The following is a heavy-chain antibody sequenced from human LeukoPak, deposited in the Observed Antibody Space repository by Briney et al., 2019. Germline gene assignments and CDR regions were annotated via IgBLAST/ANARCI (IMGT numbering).Heavy chain of an antibody. CDR1: GFTFRNAW. Sequence: PGGSLRLSCAASGFTFRNAWMSWVRQAPGKGLEWVSIISGSADTTYYADSVKGRFTISRDNSKNTLYLQMNSLRAEDTAVYYCARDLYNWNSGAAFDIWGQGTMVTVSS. V-gene: IGHV3-23*01. CDR3: ARDLYNWNSGAAFDI. CDR2: ISGSADTT. J-gene: IGHJ3*02. D-gene: IGHD1-7*01.